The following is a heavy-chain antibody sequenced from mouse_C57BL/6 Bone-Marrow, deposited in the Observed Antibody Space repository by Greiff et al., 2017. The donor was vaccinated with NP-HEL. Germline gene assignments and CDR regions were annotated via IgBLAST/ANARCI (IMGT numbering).Heavy chain of an antibody. CDR2: ISNGGGST. Sequence: EVMLVESGGGLVQPGGSLKLSCAASGFTFSDYYMYWVRQTPEKRLEWVAYISNGGGSTYYPDTVKGRFTISRDNAKNTLYLQMSRLKSEDTAMYYCARSPSYYFSFAYWGQGTLVTVSA. CDR1: GFTFSDYY. J-gene: IGHJ3*01. CDR3: ARSPSYYFSFAY. V-gene: IGHV5-12*01. D-gene: IGHD2-10*01.